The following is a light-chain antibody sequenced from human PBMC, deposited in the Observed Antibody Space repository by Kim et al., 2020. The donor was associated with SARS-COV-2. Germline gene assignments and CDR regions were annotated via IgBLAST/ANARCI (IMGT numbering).Light chain of an antibody. Sequence: ALGQTFRITCQGDSHIIYYASWYQQKPGQAPILVIYGKNNRPSGIPDRFSGSASGNTASLTITGVQAEDEGDFYCNSRDSSGNHVVFGGGTQLTVL. V-gene: IGLV3-19*01. J-gene: IGLJ2*01. CDR2: GKN. CDR1: SHIIYY. CDR3: NSRDSSGNHVV.